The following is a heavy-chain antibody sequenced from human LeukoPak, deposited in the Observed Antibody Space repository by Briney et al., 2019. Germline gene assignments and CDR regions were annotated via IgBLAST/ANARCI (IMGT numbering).Heavy chain of an antibody. CDR2: INTNTGNP. D-gene: IGHD3-22*01. CDR1: GYTFTSYA. J-gene: IGHJ4*02. V-gene: IGHV7-4-1*02. Sequence: ASVKVSCKASGYTFTSYAMNWVRQAPRQGLEWMGWINTNTGNPTYAQGFTGRFVFSLDTSVSTAYLQISSLKAEDTAVYYCARGYHDSSGYGPLSDYWGQGTLVTVSS. CDR3: ARGYHDSSGYGPLSDY.